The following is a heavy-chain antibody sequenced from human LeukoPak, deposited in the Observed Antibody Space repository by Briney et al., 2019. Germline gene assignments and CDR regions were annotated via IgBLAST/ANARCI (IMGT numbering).Heavy chain of an antibody. CDR2: INPNSGGT. Sequence: ASVKVSCKASGYTFTGYYMHWVRQAPGQGLEWMGWINPNSGGTNYAQKFQGRVTMTRDTSISTAYMGLSRLRSDDTAVYYCERPRTSILYGSGSYYYWGQGTLVTVSS. J-gene: IGHJ4*02. CDR1: GYTFTGYY. D-gene: IGHD3-10*01. V-gene: IGHV1-2*02. CDR3: ERPRTSILYGSGSYYY.